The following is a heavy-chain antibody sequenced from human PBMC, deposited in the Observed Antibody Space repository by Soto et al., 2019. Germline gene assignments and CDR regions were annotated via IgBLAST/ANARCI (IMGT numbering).Heavy chain of an antibody. CDR1: GFTFSSYA. V-gene: IGHV3-23*01. J-gene: IGHJ6*02. CDR2: ISGSGGST. CDR3: AKKGGTGEYYYYYGMDV. D-gene: IGHD7-27*01. Sequence: GGSLRLSCAASGFTFSSYAMSWVRQAPGKGLEWVSAISGSGGSTYYADSVKGRFTISRDNSKNTLYLQMNSLRAEDTAVYYCAKKGGTGEYYYYYGMDVWGQGTTVTVSS.